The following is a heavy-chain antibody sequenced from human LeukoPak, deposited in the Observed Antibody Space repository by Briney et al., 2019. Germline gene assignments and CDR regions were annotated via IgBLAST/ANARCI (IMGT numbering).Heavy chain of an antibody. J-gene: IGHJ4*02. D-gene: IGHD2-2*01. Sequence: SGTLSLTCTVSGVSISSSSWWSWVRQPPGKGLEWIGEIYHSGSTNYSPSLKSRVSFSIDKSKNQFSLKLNSVTAADTAVYYCARAGQGYCSSASCFLSLDYWGQGSLVTVSS. V-gene: IGHV4-4*02. CDR2: IYHSGST. CDR1: GVSISSSSW. CDR3: ARAGQGYCSSASCFLSLDY.